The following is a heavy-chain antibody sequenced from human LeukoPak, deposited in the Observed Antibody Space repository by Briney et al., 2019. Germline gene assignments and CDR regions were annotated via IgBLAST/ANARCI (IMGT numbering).Heavy chain of an antibody. J-gene: IGHJ4*02. Sequence: ASVKVSCKASGYTFTGYYIHWVRQAPGQGLEWMGRINPSSGGTNYAQKFQGRVTMTRDTSISTAYMDLSGLTSDDTAVYYCASYTSCFLWGQGTLVTVSS. V-gene: IGHV1-2*06. CDR1: GYTFTGYY. CDR3: ASYTSCFL. D-gene: IGHD2-2*01. CDR2: INPSSGGT.